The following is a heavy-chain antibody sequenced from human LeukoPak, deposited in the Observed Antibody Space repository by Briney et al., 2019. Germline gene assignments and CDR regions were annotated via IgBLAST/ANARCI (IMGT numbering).Heavy chain of an antibody. J-gene: IGHJ3*02. CDR3: ASTLRAQEWDLGAFDI. V-gene: IGHV1-8*01. D-gene: IGHD1-26*01. CDR2: MNPNSGNT. Sequence: ASVKVSCKASGYSFSSYDINWVRQATGQGLEWMGLMNPNSGNTGYAQKFQGRLTMTRSTSIGTAYMELSSLTSEDTAVYYCASTLRAQEWDLGAFDIWGQGTVVTVSS. CDR1: GYSFSSYD.